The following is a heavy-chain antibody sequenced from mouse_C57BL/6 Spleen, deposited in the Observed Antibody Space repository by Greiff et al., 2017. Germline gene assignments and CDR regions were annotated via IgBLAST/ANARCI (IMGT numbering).Heavy chain of an antibody. Sequence: VQLVESGAELVRPGASVKLSCKASGYTFTDYYINWVKQRPGQGLEWIARIYPGSGNTYYNEKFKGKATLTAEKSSSTAYMQLSSLTSEDSAVYFCARGAGTRLGYFDVWGTGTTVTVSS. CDR3: ARGAGTRLGYFDV. CDR2: IYPGSGNT. D-gene: IGHD4-1*01. J-gene: IGHJ1*03. CDR1: GYTFTDYY. V-gene: IGHV1-76*01.